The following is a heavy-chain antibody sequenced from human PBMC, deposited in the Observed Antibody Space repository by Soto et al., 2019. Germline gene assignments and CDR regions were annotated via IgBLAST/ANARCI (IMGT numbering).Heavy chain of an antibody. D-gene: IGHD6-19*01. CDR2: ISGSGRTI. V-gene: IGHV3-48*02. CDR1: GFTLSSYS. CDR3: ARETGLRSSGWSYYFDF. J-gene: IGHJ4*02. Sequence: EVQLVESGGGMVQPGGSLRVSCAASGFTLSSYSMHWVRQAPGKGLEWVSYISGSGRTIYYADSVKGRFTISRDNAKNSLSVQMNSLRDEDTAVYFCARETGLRSSGWSYYFDFWGQGTRVTVSS.